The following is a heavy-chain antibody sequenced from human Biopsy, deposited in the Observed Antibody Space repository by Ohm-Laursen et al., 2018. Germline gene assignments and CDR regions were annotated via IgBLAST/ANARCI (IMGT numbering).Heavy chain of an antibody. V-gene: IGHV1-24*01. Sequence: ASVKASRKVSGYTLTELSMHWARQPPGKGLEWMGGFAPENGKTVYTQNFQARVSMTEDTSTDTAYMELRSLRTEDTAVYYCSADINVWNVNYWGQGTQVTVSS. CDR2: FAPENGKT. D-gene: IGHD1-1*01. J-gene: IGHJ4*02. CDR1: GYTLTELS. CDR3: SADINVWNVNY.